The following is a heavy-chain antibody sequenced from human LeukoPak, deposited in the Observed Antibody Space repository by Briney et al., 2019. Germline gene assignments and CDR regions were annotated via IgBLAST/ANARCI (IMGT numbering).Heavy chain of an antibody. CDR3: ARVGYDSSGYGGYFDY. V-gene: IGHV3-30-3*01. Sequence: PGRSLRLSCAASGFTFSSYAMHWVRQAPGKGPEWVAAISYDGSNKYYADSVKGRFTISRDNSKNTLYLQMNSLRAEDTAVYYCARVGYDSSGYGGYFDYWGQGTLVTVSS. CDR2: ISYDGSNK. J-gene: IGHJ4*02. D-gene: IGHD3-22*01. CDR1: GFTFSSYA.